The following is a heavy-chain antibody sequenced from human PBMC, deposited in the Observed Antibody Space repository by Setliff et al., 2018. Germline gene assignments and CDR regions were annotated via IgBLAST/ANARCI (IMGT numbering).Heavy chain of an antibody. V-gene: IGHV1-18*01. J-gene: IGHJ4*02. CDR3: ARDLVEYCSGGSCYDWDY. D-gene: IGHD2-15*01. CDR1: GYTFTSYG. CDR2: ISAYNGNT. Sequence: GASVKVSCKASGYTFTSYGISWVRQAPGQGLEWMGWISAYNGNTNYAQKLQGRVTMTTDTSTSTAYMELRSLRSDDTAVYYCARDLVEYCSGGSCYDWDYWGQGTLGTVSS.